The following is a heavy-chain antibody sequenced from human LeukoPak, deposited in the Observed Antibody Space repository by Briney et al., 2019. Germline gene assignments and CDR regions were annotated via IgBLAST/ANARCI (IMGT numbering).Heavy chain of an antibody. V-gene: IGHV4-59*12. CDR2: IYYSGST. CDR1: GGSISSYY. Sequence: SETLSLTCTVSGGSISSYYWSWIRQPPGKGLEWIGYIYYSGSTNYNPSLKSRVTISVDTSKNQFSLKLSSVTAADTAVYYCARRITMVRGIASAKDWFDPWGQGTLVTVSS. D-gene: IGHD3-10*01. CDR3: ARRITMVRGIASAKDWFDP. J-gene: IGHJ5*02.